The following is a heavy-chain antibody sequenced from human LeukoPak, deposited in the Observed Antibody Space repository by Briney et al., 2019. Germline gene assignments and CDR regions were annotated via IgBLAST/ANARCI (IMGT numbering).Heavy chain of an antibody. CDR3: ARATAAGYYYYMDV. D-gene: IGHD6-13*01. V-gene: IGHV3-48*04. CDR1: GFTFSSYS. J-gene: IGHJ6*03. CDR2: ISSSSTI. Sequence: GGSLRLSCAASGFTFSSYSMNWVRQAPGKGLEWVSYISSSSTIYYADSVRGRFTISRDNAKNSLYLQMNSLRAEDTAVYYCARATAAGYYYYMDVWGKGTTVTVSS.